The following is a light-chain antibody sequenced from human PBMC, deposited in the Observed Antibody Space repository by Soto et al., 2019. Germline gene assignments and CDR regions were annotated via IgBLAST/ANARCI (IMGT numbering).Light chain of an antibody. V-gene: IGLV2-23*01. J-gene: IGLJ1*01. CDR3: CSYAGSYTYV. CDR1: SSDVVTYNL. Sequence: QSVLTEPASVSGPPGQSINISCTGTSSDVVTYNLVSWYQQHPGKAPTVLIYEGTKRPSGVSNRFSGSKSGNTASLTISGLQAEDEADYYCCSYAGSYTYVFGTGTKVTV. CDR2: EGT.